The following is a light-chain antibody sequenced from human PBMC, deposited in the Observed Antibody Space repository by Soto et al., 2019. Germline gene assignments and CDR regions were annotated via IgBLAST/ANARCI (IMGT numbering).Light chain of an antibody. Sequence: QSVLTQPASVSGSPGQSITTSCTGTSSDVGGYNYVSWYQQHPGKAPKLVIYGVTYRPSGVSARFSGSKFQNTASLTISGLQAEDEADYYCSSFRSGSVVLFGGGTQLTVL. V-gene: IGLV2-14*01. CDR3: SSFRSGSVVL. CDR1: SSDVGGYNY. CDR2: GVT. J-gene: IGLJ3*02.